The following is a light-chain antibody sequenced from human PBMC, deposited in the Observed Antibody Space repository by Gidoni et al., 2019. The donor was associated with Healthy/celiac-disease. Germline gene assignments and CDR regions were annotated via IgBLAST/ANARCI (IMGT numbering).Light chain of an antibody. CDR2: WAS. V-gene: IGKV4-1*01. J-gene: IGKJ2*01. CDR1: QSVLYSSNNKNY. Sequence: DSVMTQSPDSRAGALCERATIKCKSSQSVLYSSNNKNYLAWYQQKPGQPPKLLISWASTRESGVPARFSGSGSGPDFTLTISRLQADDVAVYYCQQYYSTLYTFGPGTKLEIK. CDR3: QQYYSTLYT.